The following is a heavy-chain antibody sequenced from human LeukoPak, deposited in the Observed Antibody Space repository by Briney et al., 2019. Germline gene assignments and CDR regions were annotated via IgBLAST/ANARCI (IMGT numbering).Heavy chain of an antibody. Sequence: GSLRLSCAATGFTFSSRWMHWVRQAPGKGLEWVASIKGDGSDTHYVDSVKGRFTVSRDNAQQSVHLQLNSLRLEDTAMYYSVRGLGWYFDLWGRGILVSVSS. J-gene: IGHJ2*01. CDR2: IKGDGSDT. CDR3: VRGLGWYFDL. D-gene: IGHD1-26*01. V-gene: IGHV3-7*04. CDR1: GFTFSSRW.